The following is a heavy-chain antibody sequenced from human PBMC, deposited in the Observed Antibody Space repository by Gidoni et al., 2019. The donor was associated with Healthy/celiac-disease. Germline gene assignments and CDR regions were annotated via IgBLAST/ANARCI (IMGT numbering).Heavy chain of an antibody. CDR2: TRNKANSYTT. CDR3: ARSLQGRGGLDYYYYMDV. J-gene: IGHJ6*03. V-gene: IGHV3-72*01. Sequence: EVQLVESGGGLVQPGGSLRLSCAASGFTFSDHYMDWVRQAPGKGLEWVGRTRNKANSYTTEYAASVKGRFTISRDDSKNSLYLQMNSLKTEDTAVYYCARSLQGRGGLDYYYYMDVWGKGTTVTVSS. CDR1: GFTFSDHY. D-gene: IGHD3-10*01.